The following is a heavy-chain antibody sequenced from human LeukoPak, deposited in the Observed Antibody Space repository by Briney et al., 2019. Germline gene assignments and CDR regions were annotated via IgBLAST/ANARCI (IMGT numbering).Heavy chain of an antibody. D-gene: IGHD3-16*01. J-gene: IGHJ4*02. CDR3: TTDLFFGGGWYYFDY. Sequence: PGGSLRLSSAASGFTLSNAWTSWVRQAPGKGLEWVGRIKTKTDGETTDYAAPVKGRFTISRDDSKNTLYLQMNSLKTEDTAVYYCTTDLFFGGGWYYFDYWGQGTLVTVSS. V-gene: IGHV3-15*01. CDR2: IKTKTDGETT. CDR1: GFTLSNAW.